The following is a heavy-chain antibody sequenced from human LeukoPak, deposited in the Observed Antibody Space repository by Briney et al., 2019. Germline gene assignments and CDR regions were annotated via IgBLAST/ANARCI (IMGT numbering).Heavy chain of an antibody. Sequence: GGSLRPFCAASEFTFRIYTLNWVSQAPGKGLEWPSYIISGGITTSSADPVKGRFTISRDNAKKSLYLLMNSLKAEDTAVYYCARDFDYGDYIAFWGQRTLVTVSS. CDR2: IISGGITT. CDR3: ARDFDYGDYIAF. J-gene: IGHJ4*02. V-gene: IGHV3-48*04. D-gene: IGHD4-17*01. CDR1: EFTFRIYT.